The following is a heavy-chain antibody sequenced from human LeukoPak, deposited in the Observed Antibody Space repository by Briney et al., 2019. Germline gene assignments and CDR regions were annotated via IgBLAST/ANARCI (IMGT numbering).Heavy chain of an antibody. J-gene: IGHJ3*02. V-gene: IGHV4-39*07. Sequence: SETLSLTCTVSGGSISSSSYYWGWIRQPPGKGLEWIGSIYYSGSTYYNPSLKSRVTISVDTSKNQFSLKLSSVTAADTAVYYCARDPGPKIAAAGNDAFDIWGQGTMVTVSS. D-gene: IGHD6-13*01. CDR2: IYYSGST. CDR1: GGSISSSSYY. CDR3: ARDPGPKIAAAGNDAFDI.